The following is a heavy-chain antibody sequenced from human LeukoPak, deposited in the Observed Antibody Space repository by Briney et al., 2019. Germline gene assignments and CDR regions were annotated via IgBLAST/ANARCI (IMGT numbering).Heavy chain of an antibody. CDR2: IIPIFGTA. CDR1: GGTFTSYA. V-gene: IGHV1-69*13. J-gene: IGHJ4*02. D-gene: IGHD3-22*01. Sequence: ASVKVSCKTSGGTFTSYAITWVRQAPGQGLEWMGGIIPIFGTANYAQKFQGRVTITADGSTSTAYMELSSLRSEDTAVYYCARGKPYYDSSGYDYWGQGTLVTVSS. CDR3: ARGKPYYDSSGYDY.